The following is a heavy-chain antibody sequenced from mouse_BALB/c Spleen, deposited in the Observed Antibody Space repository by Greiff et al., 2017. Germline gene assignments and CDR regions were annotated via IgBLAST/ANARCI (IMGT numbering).Heavy chain of an antibody. D-gene: IGHD1-1*01. CDR1: GFNFNDTS. Sequence: VQLQQSGAELVKPGASVKLSCTASGFNFNDTSMHWVKQRPEQGLEWIGRIDPANGNTKYDPKFQGKATITADTSSNTAYLQLSSLTSEDTAVYYCARFYGSSFAYWGQGTLVTVAA. J-gene: IGHJ3*01. CDR3: ARFYGSSFAY. CDR2: IDPANGNT. V-gene: IGHV14-3*02.